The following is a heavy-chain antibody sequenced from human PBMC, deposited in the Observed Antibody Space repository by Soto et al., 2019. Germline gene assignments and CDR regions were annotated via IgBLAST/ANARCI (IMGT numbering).Heavy chain of an antibody. CDR1: GFTFRNYA. V-gene: IGHV3-23*01. Sequence: GGSLRLSCIASGFTFRNYAMAWVRQAPGEDLEWVSAIGTSGTPTLYADSVKSRFSISRDDSRNTVSLQMNSLGVEDTATYYCTRIMWSSRRDALDIWGQGTTVTVYS. CDR2: IGTSGTPT. D-gene: IGHD2-21*01. J-gene: IGHJ6*02. CDR3: TRIMWSSRRDALDI.